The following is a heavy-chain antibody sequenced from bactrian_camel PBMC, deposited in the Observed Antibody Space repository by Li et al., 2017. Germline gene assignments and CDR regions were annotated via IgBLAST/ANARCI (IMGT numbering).Heavy chain of an antibody. D-gene: IGHD4*01. CDR2: IGSDGTT. J-gene: IGHJ4*01. CDR3: AADAAYYSDYFLPD. V-gene: IGHV3S53*01. Sequence: HVQLVESGGGSVQAGGSLKLARAASGIIFSTCIMHWYRQTPAGKERELVSTIGSDGTTSYADSVKGRFTISKDNAKNTLYLQMNSLKPEDTATYYCAADAAYYSDYFLPDWGQGTQVTV. CDR1: GIIFSTCI.